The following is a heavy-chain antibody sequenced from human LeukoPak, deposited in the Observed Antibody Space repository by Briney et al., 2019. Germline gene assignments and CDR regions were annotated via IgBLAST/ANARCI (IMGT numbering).Heavy chain of an antibody. D-gene: IGHD3-3*01. CDR1: GFTFSRHG. CDR3: ARDRAWNYFDY. CDR2: ISNVGSRK. Sequence: GGSLRLSCAPSGFTFSRHGMHWVRQAPGKGLERVAIISNVGSRKYYGHSVEGRFTISRDNSKNTLYLQMDSLRAEDTAVYYCARDRAWNYFDYWGQGTLVTVSS. J-gene: IGHJ4*02. V-gene: IGHV3-30*03.